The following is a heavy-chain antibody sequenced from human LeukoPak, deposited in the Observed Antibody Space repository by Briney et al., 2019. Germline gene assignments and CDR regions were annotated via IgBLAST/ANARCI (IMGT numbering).Heavy chain of an antibody. D-gene: IGHD1-1*01. J-gene: IGHJ5*02. CDR2: IMYDGRIK. V-gene: IGHV3-30*02. Sequence: SGGSLRLSCAASGFTFTNFGMRCVRQAPGNWLDWVAFIMYDGRIKFYADSVLGRFTISRDKSKNTLDLQMNSLRTEDTAVYYCVRESLEGDTGGQGTLVTVSS. CDR3: VRESLEGDT. CDR1: GFTFTNFG.